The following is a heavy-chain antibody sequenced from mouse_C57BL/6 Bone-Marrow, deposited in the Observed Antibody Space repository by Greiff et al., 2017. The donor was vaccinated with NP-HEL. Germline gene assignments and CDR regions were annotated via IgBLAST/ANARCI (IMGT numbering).Heavy chain of an antibody. V-gene: IGHV1-50*01. D-gene: IGHD2-3*01. J-gene: IGHJ1*03. CDR1: GYTFTSYW. CDR3: ARYYDGYPYWYFDV. Sequence: QVQLQQPGAELVKPGASVKLSCKASGYTFTSYWMQWVKQRPGQGLEWIGEIDPSDSYTNYNQKFKGKATLTVDTSSSTAYMQLSSLTSEDSSVYYCARYYDGYPYWYFDVWGTGTTVTVSS. CDR2: IDPSDSYT.